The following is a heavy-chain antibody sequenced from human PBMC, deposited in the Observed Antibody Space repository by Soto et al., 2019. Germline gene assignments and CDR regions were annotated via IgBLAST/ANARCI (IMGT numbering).Heavy chain of an antibody. CDR3: ARTPSIHTPGSLGYVGYFDY. CDR2: ISSSSSYI. CDR1: GFTFSSYS. J-gene: IGHJ4*02. D-gene: IGHD2-8*01. Sequence: PGGSLRLSCAASGFTFSSYSMNWVRQAPGKGLEWVSSISSSSSYIYYADSVKGRFTIPRDNAKNSLYLQMNSLRAEDTAVYYCARTPSIHTPGSLGYVGYFDYWGQGTLVTVSS. V-gene: IGHV3-21*01.